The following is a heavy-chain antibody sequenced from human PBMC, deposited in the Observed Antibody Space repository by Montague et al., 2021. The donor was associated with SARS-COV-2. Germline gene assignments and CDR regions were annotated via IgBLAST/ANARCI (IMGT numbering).Heavy chain of an antibody. Sequence: TLSLTCSVSGASISSGAYYWSWIRQPAGKGLEWIERLFVSGRTSYNPSLKSRVTMSVDASENHFSLKVTSVTVADTAVYYCARLAGFHTYSAFDVWGQGTTVAVS. CDR1: GASISSGAYY. D-gene: IGHD6-19*01. V-gene: IGHV4-61*02. J-gene: IGHJ6*02. CDR3: ARLAGFHTYSAFDV. CDR2: LFVSGRT.